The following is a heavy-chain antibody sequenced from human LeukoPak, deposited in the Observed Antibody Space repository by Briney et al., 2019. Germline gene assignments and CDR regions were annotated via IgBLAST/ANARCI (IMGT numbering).Heavy chain of an antibody. CDR1: GFTFSYYA. J-gene: IGHJ4*02. CDR3: ARDDRLGIDY. CDR2: LSGSGGST. V-gene: IGHV3-23*01. Sequence: QPRGSLRLSCAASGFTFSYYAMSWVRQSPGRGLEWVSALSGSGGSTYYADSVKGRFSISRDNSKNALFLQMNSLRAEDTAVYYCARDDRLGIDYWGQGTLVTVSS. D-gene: IGHD7-27*01.